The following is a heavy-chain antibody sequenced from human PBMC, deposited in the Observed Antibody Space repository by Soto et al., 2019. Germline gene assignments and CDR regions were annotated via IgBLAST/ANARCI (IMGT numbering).Heavy chain of an antibody. Sequence: ASVKVSCKASGYTFTSDDSNWVRQATGQGLEWMGWMNPNSGNTGYAQKFQGRVTMTRNTSISTAYMELSSLRAEDTAVYYCASPILGIWFGQPSDAFDIWGQGTMVTVSS. D-gene: IGHD3-10*01. J-gene: IGHJ3*02. CDR2: MNPNSGNT. V-gene: IGHV1-8*01. CDR1: GYTFTSDD. CDR3: ASPILGIWFGQPSDAFDI.